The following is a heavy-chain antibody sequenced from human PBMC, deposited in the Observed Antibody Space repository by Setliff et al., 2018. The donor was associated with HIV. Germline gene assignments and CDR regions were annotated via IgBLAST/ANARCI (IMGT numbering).Heavy chain of an antibody. J-gene: IGHJ4*02. V-gene: IGHV3-74*01. D-gene: IGHD3-10*01. CDR2: ISGDGTRT. CDR1: GFSFESHW. Sequence: PGGSLRLSCAASGFSFESHWMHWVRQSPGKGLVWISRISGDGTRTAYADSAKGRFTISRDNAANTLYLQVDGLRGEDTAVYYCARDVRGNYVSGSSPGDHWGQGTLVTVSS. CDR3: ARDVRGNYVSGSSPGDH.